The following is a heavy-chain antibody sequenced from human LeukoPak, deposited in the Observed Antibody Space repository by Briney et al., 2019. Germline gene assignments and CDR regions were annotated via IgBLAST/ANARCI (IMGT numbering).Heavy chain of an antibody. Sequence: GGSLRLSCAASGFTFSGSAMPWVRQASGKGLEWVGRIRSKANSYATAYAASVKGRFTISRDDSKNTAYLQMNSLKTEDTAVYYCTRQVARAVSWFDPWGQGTLVTVSS. V-gene: IGHV3-73*01. CDR3: TRQVARAVSWFDP. J-gene: IGHJ5*02. CDR1: GFTFSGSA. CDR2: IRSKANSYAT. D-gene: IGHD3-3*01.